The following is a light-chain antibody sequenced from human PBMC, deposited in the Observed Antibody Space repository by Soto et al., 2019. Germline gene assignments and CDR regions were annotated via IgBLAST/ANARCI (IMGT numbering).Light chain of an antibody. CDR1: ESLFGF. CDR3: QSYNAWPFA. Sequence: EIVMTQSPATLSVSPGERVTLSCRASESLFGFLAWYQQKPGQAPRLLIYGVSTKATGVPARFSGSGSATDLALSLSSLRSDDYAVYYCQSYNAWPFAFGQGTKLEI. CDR2: GVS. J-gene: IGKJ2*01. V-gene: IGKV3-15*01.